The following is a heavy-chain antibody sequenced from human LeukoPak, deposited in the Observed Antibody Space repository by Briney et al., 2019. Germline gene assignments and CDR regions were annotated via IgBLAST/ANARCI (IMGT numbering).Heavy chain of an antibody. CDR3: AIKLITMVRGQNDSFDI. V-gene: IGHV1-3*01. CDR2: INAGNGNT. J-gene: IGHJ3*02. CDR1: GYTFTSYA. D-gene: IGHD3-10*01. Sequence: ASVKVSCKASGYTFTSYAMHWVGQARGQRGEWMGWINAGNGNTKYSQKFKGRVTITRDTSASTAYMELTSLRSEDTAVYYCAIKLITMVRGQNDSFDIWGQGTMVTVSS.